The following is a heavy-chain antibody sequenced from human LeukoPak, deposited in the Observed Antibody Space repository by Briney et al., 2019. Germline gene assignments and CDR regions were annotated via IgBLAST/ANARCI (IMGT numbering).Heavy chain of an antibody. V-gene: IGHV3-23*01. J-gene: IGHJ3*02. CDR3: AKAPSSYSGYSPWGAFDI. Sequence: GSLRLSCAASGFTFSSYAMSWVRQAPGKGLEWVSAISGSGGSTYYADSAKGRFTISRDNSKNTLYLQMNSLRAEDTAVYYCAKAPSSYSGYSPWGAFDIWGQGTMVTVSS. CDR2: ISGSGGST. CDR1: GFTFSSYA. D-gene: IGHD3-22*01.